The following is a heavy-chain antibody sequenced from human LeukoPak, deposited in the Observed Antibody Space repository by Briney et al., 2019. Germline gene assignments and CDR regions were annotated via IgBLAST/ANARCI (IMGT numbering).Heavy chain of an antibody. V-gene: IGHV1-18*01. CDR1: GYTFTSYG. CDR3: ARGLFRYYYDSSGLSEPDY. Sequence: ASVKVSCKASGYTFTSYGISWVRQAPGQGLEWMGWISAYNGNTNYAQKLQGRVTMTTDTSTSTAYMELRSPRSDDTAVYYCARGLFRYYYDSSGLSEPDYWGQGTLVTVSS. CDR2: ISAYNGNT. D-gene: IGHD3-22*01. J-gene: IGHJ4*02.